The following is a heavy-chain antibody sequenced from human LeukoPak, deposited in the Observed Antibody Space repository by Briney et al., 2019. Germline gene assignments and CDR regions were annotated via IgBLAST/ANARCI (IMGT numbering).Heavy chain of an antibody. D-gene: IGHD2-2*01. CDR1: GYTFTSYY. Sequence: ASVKVSCKASGYTFTSYYMHWVRQAPGQGLEWMGIINPSGGSTSYAQKFQGSVTMTRDTSTSTVYMELSSLRSEDTAVYYCARNPYCSSTSCYHFDYWGQGTLVTVSS. CDR3: ARNPYCSSTSCYHFDY. CDR2: INPSGGST. J-gene: IGHJ4*02. V-gene: IGHV1-46*01.